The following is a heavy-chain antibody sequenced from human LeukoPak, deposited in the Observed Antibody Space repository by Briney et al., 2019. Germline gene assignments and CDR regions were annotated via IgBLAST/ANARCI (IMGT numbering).Heavy chain of an antibody. CDR3: ARKRYFDSVDY. CDR2: INHSGST. J-gene: IGHJ4*02. D-gene: IGHD3-9*01. CDR1: GGSFSGYY. V-gene: IGHV4-34*01. Sequence: MSSETLSLTCAVYGGSFSGYYWSWIRQPPGKGLEWIGEINHSGSTNYNPSLKSRVTISVDTSKNQFSLKLSSVTAADTAVYYCARKRYFDSVDYWAREPWSPSPQ.